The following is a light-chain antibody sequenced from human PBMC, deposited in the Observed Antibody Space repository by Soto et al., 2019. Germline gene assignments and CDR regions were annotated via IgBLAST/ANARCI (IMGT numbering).Light chain of an antibody. CDR2: GAT. V-gene: IGKV3-20*01. Sequence: EIVLTQSPATMSLSPGEIATLSFMAIQSVSSSYLAWYQQKPGQAPRLLIYGATSRASGIPDRFSGSGSGTDFTLTISRLEPEDFAVYYCQQFGDSLTFGPGTKVDIK. CDR3: QQFGDSLT. CDR1: QSVSSSY. J-gene: IGKJ3*01.